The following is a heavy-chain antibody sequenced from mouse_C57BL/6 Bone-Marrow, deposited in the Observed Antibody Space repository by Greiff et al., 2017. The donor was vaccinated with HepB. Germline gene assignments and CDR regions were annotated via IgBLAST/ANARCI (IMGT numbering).Heavy chain of an antibody. CDR1: GYTFTDYN. V-gene: IGHV1-18*01. J-gene: IGHJ3*01. CDR3: ARLTGSWFAY. CDR2: INPNNGGT. D-gene: IGHD4-1*01. Sequence: EVKLMESGPELVKPGASVKIPCKASGYTFTDYNMDWVKQSHGKSLEWIGDINPNNGGTIYNQKFKGKATLTVDKSSSTAYIELRSLTSEDTAVYYCARLTGSWFAYWGQGTLVTVSA.